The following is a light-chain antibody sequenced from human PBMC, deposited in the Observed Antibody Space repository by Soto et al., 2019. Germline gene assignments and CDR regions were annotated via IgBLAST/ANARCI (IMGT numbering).Light chain of an antibody. V-gene: IGLV2-14*03. CDR3: SSYTSSRTVL. Sequence: QSALTQPASVSGSPGQSIAISCTGTSSDVGAYDFVSWYQQHPGKAPKVMIYDVDHRPSGVSDRVSGSKSGNTASLTISGLQAEDEDDYFCSSYTSSRTVLFGGGTKHTVL. CDR2: DVD. J-gene: IGLJ2*01. CDR1: SSDVGAYDF.